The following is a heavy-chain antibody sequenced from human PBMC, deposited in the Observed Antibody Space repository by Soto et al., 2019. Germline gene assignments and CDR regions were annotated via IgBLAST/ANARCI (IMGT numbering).Heavy chain of an antibody. CDR1: GFIFSDYY. CDR3: ARDFTSATGSYYYGMDV. J-gene: IGHJ6*02. CDR2: ISRAGSNL. D-gene: IGHD6-13*01. V-gene: IGHV3-11*01. Sequence: QVQLVESGGGLVKPGGSLRLSCEASGFIFSDYYMSWIRQAPGKGLEWVSHISRAGSNLHYADSVKGRFTISRDNAKNSLYLQMNSLRVEDTAVYYCARDFTSATGSYYYGMDVWGQGTTVTVSS.